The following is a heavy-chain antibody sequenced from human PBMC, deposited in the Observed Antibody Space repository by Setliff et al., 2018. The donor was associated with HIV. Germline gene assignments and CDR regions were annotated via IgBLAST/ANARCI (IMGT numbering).Heavy chain of an antibody. D-gene: IGHD2-2*01. J-gene: IGHJ4*02. CDR2: IHTSGNT. Sequence: SETLSLTCTVSGGSISSGDYYWTWIRQPAGKGLQWIGRIHTSGNTKYNPSLKSRVTISVDTSKNQFSLKLSSVIAAGTAVYYCARHAAGPDGPFDYWGQGTLVTVS. V-gene: IGHV4-61*02. CDR3: ARHAAGPDGPFDY. CDR1: GGSISSGDYY.